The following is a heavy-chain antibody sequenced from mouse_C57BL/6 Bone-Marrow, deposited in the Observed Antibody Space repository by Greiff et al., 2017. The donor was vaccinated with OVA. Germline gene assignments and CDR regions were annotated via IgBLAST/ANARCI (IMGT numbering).Heavy chain of an antibody. CDR2: IYPSSGNT. D-gene: IGHD1-1*01. Sequence: QVQLQQSGAELVRPGASVKLSCKASGYTFTSYGISWVKQRTGQGLEWIGEIYPSSGNTYSNEKFKGKATLTADKSSSTAYMVLRSLTSEYSAVYFGARPFITTVVAHFDYWGQGTTLTVSS. CDR1: GYTFTSYG. V-gene: IGHV1-81*01. CDR3: ARPFITTVVAHFDY. J-gene: IGHJ2*01.